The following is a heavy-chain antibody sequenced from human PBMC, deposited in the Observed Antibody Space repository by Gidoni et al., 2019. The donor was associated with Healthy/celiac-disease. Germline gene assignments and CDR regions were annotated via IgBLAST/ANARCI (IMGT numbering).Heavy chain of an antibody. V-gene: IGHV3-73*02. CDR2: MRSKANSYAT. CDR3: TRLGYSYGRPTADY. Sequence: EVKLQEFGGGLVQPGRSLKLSGAACGCPLGGAAMHWVRQASGKGLEWLGRMRSKANSYATAYAASVKGRFTISRDDSKTTAYLQMNSLKTEDTAVYYCTRLGYSYGRPTADYWGQGTLVTVSS. CDR1: GCPLGGAA. D-gene: IGHD5-18*01. J-gene: IGHJ4*02.